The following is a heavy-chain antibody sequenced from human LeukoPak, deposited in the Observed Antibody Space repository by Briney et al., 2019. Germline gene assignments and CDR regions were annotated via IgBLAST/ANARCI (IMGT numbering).Heavy chain of an antibody. D-gene: IGHD4-17*01. CDR1: GFTFSDHY. CDR3: ARGPTVTFNYHYGMDV. V-gene: IGHV3-72*01. CDR2: TRTKAKDYTT. J-gene: IGHJ6*02. Sequence: GSLRLSCATSGFTFSDHYMDWVRLAPGKGLEWVARTRTKAKDYTTEYAASVKGRFTVSRDESMHSLYLQMNSLKTEDTAVYYCARGPTVTFNYHYGMDVWGQGTTVTVSS.